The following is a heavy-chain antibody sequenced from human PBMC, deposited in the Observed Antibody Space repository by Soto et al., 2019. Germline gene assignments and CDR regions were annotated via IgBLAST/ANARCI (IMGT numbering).Heavy chain of an antibody. CDR3: ARHNEAVAAIY. CDR2: IYPGDSDT. J-gene: IGHJ4*02. CDR1: GYSFTSYW. D-gene: IGHD6-19*01. V-gene: IGHV5-51*01. Sequence: PGESLKISCKASGYSFTSYWIGWVRQIPGKGLEWMGVIYPGDSDTRYSPSFQGQVTISADKSISTAYLQWSSLKASDTAVYFCARHNEAVAAIYWGQGTLVTVSS.